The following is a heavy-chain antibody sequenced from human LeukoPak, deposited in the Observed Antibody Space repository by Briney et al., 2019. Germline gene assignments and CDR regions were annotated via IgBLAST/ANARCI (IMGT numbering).Heavy chain of an antibody. D-gene: IGHD1-1*01. CDR1: GYAFTGHY. CDR3: ARGLLRFTLNGNWFDP. V-gene: IGHV1-2*02. CDR2: INPHNGGT. J-gene: IGHJ5*02. Sequence: GASVKVSCKASGYAFTGHYLHWIRQAPGQGLEWMGWINPHNGGTDYVQRFQGRVTMTRDTSISTAYLELSRLMFDDTAVYFCARGLLRFTLNGNWFDPWGQGTLVTVSS.